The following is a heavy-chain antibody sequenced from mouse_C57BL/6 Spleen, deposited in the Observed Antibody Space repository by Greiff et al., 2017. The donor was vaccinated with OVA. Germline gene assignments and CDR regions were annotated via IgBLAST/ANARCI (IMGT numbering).Heavy chain of an antibody. J-gene: IGHJ3*01. CDR2: IDPSDSEP. D-gene: IGHD1-1*01. V-gene: IGHV1-52*01. CDR3: ARDGFHGGFAY. CDR1: GYTFTSYW. Sequence: QVQLQQPGAELVRPGSSVKLSCKASGYTFTSYWMHWVKQRPIQGLEWIGNIDPSDSEPHYNQKFKDKATLTVDKSSSTAYMQLSSLTSEDSAVYYCARDGFHGGFAYWGQGTLVTVSA.